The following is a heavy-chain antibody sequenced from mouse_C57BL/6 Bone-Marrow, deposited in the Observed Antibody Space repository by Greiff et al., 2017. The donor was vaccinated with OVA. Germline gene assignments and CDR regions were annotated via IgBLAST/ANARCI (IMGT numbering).Heavy chain of an antibody. D-gene: IGHD2-3*01. CDR1: GFNIKDYY. V-gene: IGHV14-2*01. J-gene: IGHJ2*01. CDR3: ARDGYYVDY. Sequence: EVQLQESGAELVKPGASVKLSCTASGFNIKDYYMHWVKQRTEQGLAWIGRIDTEDGETKYAPKFQDKATITAETSSNTAYLQLSSLTSEDTAVYYCARDGYYVDYWGQGTTLTVSS. CDR2: IDTEDGET.